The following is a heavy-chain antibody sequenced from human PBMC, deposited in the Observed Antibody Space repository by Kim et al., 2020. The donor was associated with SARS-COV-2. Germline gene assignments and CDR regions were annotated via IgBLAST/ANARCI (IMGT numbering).Heavy chain of an antibody. D-gene: IGHD5-18*01. CDR2: INPNSGGT. Sequence: ASVKVSCKASGYTFTGYYMHWVRQAPGQGLEWMGWINPNSGGTNYAQKFQGWVTMTRDTSISTAYMELSRLRSDDTAVYYCARGSSYGYGGGAFFDYWGQGTLVTVSS. CDR1: GYTFTGYY. V-gene: IGHV1-2*04. CDR3: ARGSSYGYGGGAFFDY. J-gene: IGHJ4*02.